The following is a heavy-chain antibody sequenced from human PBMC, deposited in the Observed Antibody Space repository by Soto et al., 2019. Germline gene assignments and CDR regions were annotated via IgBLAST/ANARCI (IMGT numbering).Heavy chain of an antibody. V-gene: IGHV3-48*01. CDR1: GFTFSSYS. CDR2: ISSSSSTI. CDR3: ARAGGFLEWFEDYYYYMDV. Sequence: PGGSLRLSCAASGFTFSSYSMNWVRQAPGKGLEWVSYISSSSSTIYYADSVKGRFTISRDNAKNSLYLQMNSLRAEDTAVYYCARAGGFLEWFEDYYYYMDVWGKGTTVTVSS. D-gene: IGHD3-3*01. J-gene: IGHJ6*03.